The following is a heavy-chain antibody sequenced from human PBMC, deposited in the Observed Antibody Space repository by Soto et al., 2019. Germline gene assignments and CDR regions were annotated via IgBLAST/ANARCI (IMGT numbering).Heavy chain of an antibody. V-gene: IGHV4-59*02. CDR2: IYYSGNT. J-gene: IGHJ4*02. CDR1: GNTGTVSSHY. CDR3: ATAVASFDY. D-gene: IGHD5-12*01. Sequence: QVQLQESGPGLVKPSETLSLTCTVSGNTGTVSSHYWNWIRQPPGKGLEWIGYIYYSGNTDYNPSLKSRVTISLDTSRNQFSLRPNSVTAADTAVYFCATAVASFDYWGQGTLVTVSS.